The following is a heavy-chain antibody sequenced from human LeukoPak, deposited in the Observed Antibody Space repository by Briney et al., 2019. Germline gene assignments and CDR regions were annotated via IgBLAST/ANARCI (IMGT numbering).Heavy chain of an antibody. J-gene: IGHJ4*02. Sequence: GGSLRLSCAASGFTFSPYSMNWVRQAPGKGLEWVSYITSSSTTIYYADSVKGRFTISRDNAKNSLFLQMNSLRDEDTAIYYCARELIGPVDYWGQGTLVTVSS. CDR1: GFTFSPYS. CDR3: ARELIGPVDY. CDR2: ITSSSTTI. D-gene: IGHD2-2*01. V-gene: IGHV3-48*02.